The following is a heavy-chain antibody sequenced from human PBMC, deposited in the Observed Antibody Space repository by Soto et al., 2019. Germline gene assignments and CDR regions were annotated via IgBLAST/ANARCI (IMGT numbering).Heavy chain of an antibody. CDR2: IFYSGST. Sequence: QVQLQESGPGLVKPSETLSLTCTVSGGSMSSYYWTWIRQPPGKGLEWIGYIFYSGSTNYNPSLKSRVTISIDTSKNQFSLKLSSVTAADTAVYYCERHSKGLFGPWGQGTLVTVSS. CDR1: GGSMSSYY. J-gene: IGHJ4*02. D-gene: IGHD3-22*01. CDR3: ERHSKGLFGP. V-gene: IGHV4-59*08.